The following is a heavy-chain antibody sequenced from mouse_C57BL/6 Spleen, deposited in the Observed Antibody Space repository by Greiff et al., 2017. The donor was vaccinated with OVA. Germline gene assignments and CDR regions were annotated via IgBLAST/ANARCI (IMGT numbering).Heavy chain of an antibody. CDR1: GYTFTSYW. V-gene: IGHV1-72*01. CDR2: IDPNSGGT. D-gene: IGHD1-1*01. CDR3: ARRNYYGSSWDWYFDV. J-gene: IGHJ1*03. Sequence: QVQLKQPGAELVKPGASMKLSCKASGYTFTSYWMHWVKQRPGRGLEWIGRIDPNSGGTKYNEKFKSKATLTVDKPSSTAYMQLSSLTSEDSAVYYCARRNYYGSSWDWYFDVWGTGTTVTVSS.